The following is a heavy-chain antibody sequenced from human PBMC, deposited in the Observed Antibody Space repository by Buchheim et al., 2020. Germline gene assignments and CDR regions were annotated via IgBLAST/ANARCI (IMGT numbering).Heavy chain of an antibody. Sequence: QVQLAESGGSLVKPGGSLRLSCAASGFSFSDYYMSWIRQAPGKGLEWVSYISNGISTVYYADSVKGRFPISRDNAKNSLYLQMNSLRAEDTAVYYCARRRSGYDPHLDYWGQGTL. V-gene: IGHV3-11*01. CDR1: GFSFSDYY. D-gene: IGHD5-12*01. CDR2: ISNGISTV. CDR3: ARRRSGYDPHLDY. J-gene: IGHJ4*02.